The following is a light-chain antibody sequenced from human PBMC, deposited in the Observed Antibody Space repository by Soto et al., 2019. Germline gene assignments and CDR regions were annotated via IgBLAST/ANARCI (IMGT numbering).Light chain of an antibody. Sequence: QSALTQPASVSGSPGQSITISCTGTSSDVGSYNLVSWYQHHPGKAPKLIIYEVTKRPSGVSYRFSGSKSGNKASLAISGLHAEDEAVYHCCSYAGTSTFLVFGGGTKLTVL. CDR1: SSDVGSYNL. CDR2: EVT. CDR3: CSYAGTSTFLV. J-gene: IGLJ2*01. V-gene: IGLV2-23*02.